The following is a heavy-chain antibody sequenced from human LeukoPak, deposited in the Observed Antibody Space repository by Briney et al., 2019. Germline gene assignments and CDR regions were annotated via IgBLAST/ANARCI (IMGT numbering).Heavy chain of an antibody. CDR3: ARGEDYGGNSRWFDP. CDR1: GGSFSGYD. D-gene: IGHD4-23*01. CDR2: INHSGST. Sequence: PETLSLTCAVYGGSFSGYDWSWIRQPPGKGLEWIGEINHSGSTNYNPSLKSRVTISVDTSKNQFSLKLSSLTAADTAVYYCARGEDYGGNSRWFDPWGQGTLVTVSS. J-gene: IGHJ5*02. V-gene: IGHV4-34*01.